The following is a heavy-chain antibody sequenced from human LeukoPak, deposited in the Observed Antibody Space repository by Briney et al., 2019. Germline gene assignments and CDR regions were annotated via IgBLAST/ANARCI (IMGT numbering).Heavy chain of an antibody. CDR2: ISYDGSNK. CDR1: GFTFSSYA. CDR3: ARDPYSSGWYFDY. J-gene: IGHJ4*01. V-gene: IGHV3-30-3*01. D-gene: IGHD6-19*01. Sequence: PGGSLRLSCAASGFTFSSYAMHWVRQAPGKGLEWVAVISYDGSNKYYADSVKGRFTISRDNSKDTLYLQMNSLRAEDTAVYYCARDPYSSGWYFDYWGQEPWSPSPQ.